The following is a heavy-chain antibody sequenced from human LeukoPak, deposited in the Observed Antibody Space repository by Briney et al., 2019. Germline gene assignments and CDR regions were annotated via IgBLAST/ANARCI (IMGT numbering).Heavy chain of an antibody. D-gene: IGHD3-10*01. V-gene: IGHV3-30*18. Sequence: GGSLRLSCAASGFTFSGYGMHWVRQAPGKGLEWVAVISYDGSNKYYADSVKGRFTISRDNSKNTLYLQMNSLRAEDTAVYYCAKVKYYYGSGSYFPGYLDYWGQGTLVTVSS. CDR2: ISYDGSNK. J-gene: IGHJ4*02. CDR3: AKVKYYYGSGSYFPGYLDY. CDR1: GFTFSGYG.